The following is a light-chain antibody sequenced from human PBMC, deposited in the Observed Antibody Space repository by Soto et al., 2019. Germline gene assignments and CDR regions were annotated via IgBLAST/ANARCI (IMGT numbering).Light chain of an antibody. J-gene: IGKJ1*01. V-gene: IGKV1-16*02. CDR3: QQYHTYPWT. CDR2: AAS. Sequence: DIPMTQSPSSLSASVGDRVSITCRASQGIANFLAWFQHKPGKAPKSLIYAASSLQSGVPANFSGSGFGTEFTLTINSLQPGDSAVYYCQQYHTYPWTFGQGTKVEIK. CDR1: QGIANF.